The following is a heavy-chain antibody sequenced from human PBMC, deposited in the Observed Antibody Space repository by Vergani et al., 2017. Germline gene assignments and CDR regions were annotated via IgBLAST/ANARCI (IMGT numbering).Heavy chain of an antibody. V-gene: IGHV3-21*01. CDR1: GFTFSSYS. J-gene: IGHJ1*01. CDR3: ARGGESSSWYFQH. D-gene: IGHD6-13*01. CDR2: ISSSSSYI. Sequence: EVQLVESGGGLVKPGGSLRLSCAASGFTFSSYSMNWVRQAPGKGLEWVSSISSSSSYIYYADSVKGRFTISRDNAKNSLYLQMNSLRAEDTAVYYCARGGESSSWYFQHWGQGTLVTVSS.